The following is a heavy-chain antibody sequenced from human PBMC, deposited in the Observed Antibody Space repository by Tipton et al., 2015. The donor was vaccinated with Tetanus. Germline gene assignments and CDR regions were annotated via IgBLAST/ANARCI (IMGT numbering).Heavy chain of an antibody. CDR3: ARANNDYPKKGPFDY. CDR2: VYHSRST. CDR1: GGSVSRSSHY. V-gene: IGHV4-61*01. Sequence: LRLSCTVSGGSVSRSSHYWTWIRQPPGKELEWVGYVYHSRSTNYHPSLKSRVTISVDTSKNQFSLNLRSVITADTAVYYCARANNDYPKKGPFDYWGQGILVTVSS. D-gene: IGHD5-12*01. J-gene: IGHJ4*02.